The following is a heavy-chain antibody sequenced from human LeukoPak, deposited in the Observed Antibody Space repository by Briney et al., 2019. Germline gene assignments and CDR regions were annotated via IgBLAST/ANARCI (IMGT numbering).Heavy chain of an antibody. CDR2: IYYSGST. V-gene: IGHV4-39*01. J-gene: IGHJ4*02. Sequence: SETLSLTCTVSGGSISSSSYYWGWIRQPPGTGLEWIGSIYYSGSTYYNPSLKSRVTISVDTSKNQFSLKLSSVTAADTAVYYCARGRVRDGYIKWWGQGTLVTVSS. D-gene: IGHD5-24*01. CDR1: GGSISSSSYY. CDR3: ARGRVRDGYIKW.